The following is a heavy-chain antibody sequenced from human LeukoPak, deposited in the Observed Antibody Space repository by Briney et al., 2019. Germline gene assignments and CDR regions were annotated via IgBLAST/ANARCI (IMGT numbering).Heavy chain of an antibody. CDR1: GFTFNSYG. V-gene: IGHV3-30*02. J-gene: IGHJ4*02. D-gene: IGHD2-15*01. CDR2: ISYDGSDK. CDR3: AKDRRGSCNGGSCYCCDY. Sequence: GGSLRLSCAASGFTFNSYGIHWVRQAPGKGLEWVAFISYDGSDKYYTDSVKGRFTISRDNSKNTLYLQMSSLRAEDTAVYYCAKDRRGSCNGGSCYCCDYWGQGTLVTVSS.